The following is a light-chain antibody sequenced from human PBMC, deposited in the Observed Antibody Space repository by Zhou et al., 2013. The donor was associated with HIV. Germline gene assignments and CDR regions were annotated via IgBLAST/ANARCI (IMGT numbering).Light chain of an antibody. CDR2: KTS. V-gene: IGKV1-5*03. CDR3: QQYDNLWT. CDR1: QTIGRW. Sequence: DIQMTQSPSTLSASVGDRVTITCRASQTIGRWLAWYQVKPRKAPKLLIYKTSNLQTGVPSRFSGHGSATEFNLTIDGLQVDDFATYYCQQYDNLWTFGQGTRV. J-gene: IGKJ1*01.